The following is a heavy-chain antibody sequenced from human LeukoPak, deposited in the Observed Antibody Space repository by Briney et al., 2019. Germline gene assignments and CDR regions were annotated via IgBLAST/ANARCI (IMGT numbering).Heavy chain of an antibody. D-gene: IGHD3-22*01. Sequence: GASVKVSCKTSGYTFTSYYMHWVRQAPGQGLEWMGIINPSGGSTSYAQKFQGRVTMTRDTSTSTAYMELSSLRSEDTAVYYCARCDSSGYLFTYYYYYGMDVWGQGTTVTVSS. CDR2: INPSGGST. CDR1: GYTFTSYY. V-gene: IGHV1-46*01. CDR3: ARCDSSGYLFTYYYYYGMDV. J-gene: IGHJ6*02.